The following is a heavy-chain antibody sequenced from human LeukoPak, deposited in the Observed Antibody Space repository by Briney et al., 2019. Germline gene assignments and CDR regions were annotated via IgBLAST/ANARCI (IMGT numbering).Heavy chain of an antibody. Sequence: PGGSLRLSCAASGFTFSSNYMSWVRQAPGKGLEGGSVIYSGGSTYYADSVKGRFTISRDNSKNTLYLQMNSLRAEDTAVYYCARDRVDTAMDYYYYYGMDVWGQGTTVTVSS. CDR1: GFTFSSNY. CDR3: ARDRVDTAMDYYYYYGMDV. J-gene: IGHJ6*02. D-gene: IGHD5-18*01. CDR2: IYSGGST. V-gene: IGHV3-53*01.